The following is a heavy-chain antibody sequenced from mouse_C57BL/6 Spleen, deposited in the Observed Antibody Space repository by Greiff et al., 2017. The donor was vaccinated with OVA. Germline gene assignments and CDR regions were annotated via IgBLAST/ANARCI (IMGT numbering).Heavy chain of an antibody. V-gene: IGHV2-2*01. D-gene: IGHD1-1*01. Sequence: QVQLQQSGPGLVQPSQSLSITCTVSGFSLTSYGVHWVRQSPGKGLEWLGVIWSGGSTDYNAAFISRLSISKDNSKSQVFFKMNSLQADDTAIYYCARGTTVAYYAMDYWGQGTSVTVSS. CDR1: GFSLTSYG. CDR3: ARGTTVAYYAMDY. CDR2: IWSGGST. J-gene: IGHJ4*01.